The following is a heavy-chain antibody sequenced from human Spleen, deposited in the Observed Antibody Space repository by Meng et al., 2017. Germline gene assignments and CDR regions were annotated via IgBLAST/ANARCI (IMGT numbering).Heavy chain of an antibody. Sequence: VQSGCELKKPGASVKVSCKASGYTFTNYAMNWVRQAPGQGLEWMGWINTKTGNSRYAQGFTGRFVFSLDTSVSTAYLQISSLKAEDTAVYYCARGFSSGWYDKDYWGQGTLVTVSS. CDR1: GYTFTNYA. J-gene: IGHJ4*02. CDR2: INTKTGNS. V-gene: IGHV7-4-1*02. D-gene: IGHD6-19*01. CDR3: ARGFSSGWYDKDY.